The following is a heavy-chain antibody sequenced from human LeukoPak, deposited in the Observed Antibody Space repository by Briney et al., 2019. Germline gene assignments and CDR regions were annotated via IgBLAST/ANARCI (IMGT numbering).Heavy chain of an antibody. Sequence: ASVKVSCKASEYTFTSYDINWVRQAPGQGLEWMGWMNPNSGNTGYAQKFQGRVTMTRNTSISTAYMELSSLRSEDTAVYYCARGGLRYFDWLNVGGAFDIWGQGTMVTVSS. CDR2: MNPNSGNT. CDR1: EYTFTSYD. CDR3: ARGGLRYFDWLNVGGAFDI. J-gene: IGHJ3*02. V-gene: IGHV1-8*02. D-gene: IGHD3-9*01.